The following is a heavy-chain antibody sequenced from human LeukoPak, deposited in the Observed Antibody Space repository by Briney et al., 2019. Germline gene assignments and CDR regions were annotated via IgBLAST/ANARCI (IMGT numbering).Heavy chain of an antibody. V-gene: IGHV3-23*01. D-gene: IGHD5-24*01. J-gene: IGHJ4*02. CDR2: ISGSGSGRST. CDR3: AKSGYNRFDY. Sequence: GGSLRLSCAASGFTFSSSAMSWVRQAPGRGLEWVSSISGSGSGRSTYYADSVKGRFTISRDNSKNTLYLQMNSLRAEDTAVYYCAKSGYNRFDYWGQGTLVTVSS. CDR1: GFTFSSSA.